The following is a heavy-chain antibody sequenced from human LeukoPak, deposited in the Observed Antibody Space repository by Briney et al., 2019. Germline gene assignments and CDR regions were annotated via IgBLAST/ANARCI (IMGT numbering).Heavy chain of an antibody. Sequence: PSQTLSLTCTVSGGSISSGDYYWSWIRQPPGKGLEWIGYIYYSGSTYYNPSLKSRVTIPVDTSKNQFSLKLSSVTAADTAVYYCARDFGDYYGSGANWGQGTLVTVSS. CDR2: IYYSGST. V-gene: IGHV4-30-4*08. CDR1: GGSISSGDYY. D-gene: IGHD3-10*01. CDR3: ARDFGDYYGSGAN. J-gene: IGHJ4*02.